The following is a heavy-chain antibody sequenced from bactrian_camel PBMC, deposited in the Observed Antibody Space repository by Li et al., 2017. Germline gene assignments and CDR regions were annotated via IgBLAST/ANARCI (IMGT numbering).Heavy chain of an antibody. D-gene: IGHD3*01. CDR2: CPSDRDST. Sequence: HVQLVESGGDSVQPGRSLRLSCAASGFTFSNTWMYWARQAPGKGLEWVSTCPSDRDSTYYADSVKGRLTISRDNAKNTLYLQMNSLKTEDTAMYYCASGDGGRWVPYKIWGQGTQVTDS. J-gene: IGHJ4*01. CDR1: GFTFSNTW. V-gene: IGHV3S1*01. CDR3: ASGDGGRWVPYKI.